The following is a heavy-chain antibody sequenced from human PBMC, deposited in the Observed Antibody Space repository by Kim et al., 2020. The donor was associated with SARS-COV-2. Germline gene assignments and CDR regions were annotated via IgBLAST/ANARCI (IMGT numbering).Heavy chain of an antibody. CDR2: ITDDGLVT. J-gene: IGHJ6*03. CDR1: GFSFSSHA. D-gene: IGHD1-1*01. V-gene: IGHV3-23*01. Sequence: GGSLRLSCAASGFSFSSHAMTWVRQAPGKGLEWVSTITDDGLVTYYADSVKGRFAMSRDNSRNTVYLHMSSLRAEDTAVYYCAKDGHGQHWYYYMDVWG. CDR3: AKDGHGQHWYYYMDV.